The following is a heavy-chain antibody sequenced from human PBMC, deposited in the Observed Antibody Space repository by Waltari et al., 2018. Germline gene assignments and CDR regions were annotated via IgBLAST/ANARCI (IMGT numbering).Heavy chain of an antibody. D-gene: IGHD1-26*01. J-gene: IGHJ4*02. Sequence: AQKFQGRVTITADESTSTAYMELSSLRSEDTAVYYCARDSPGSYPLHDVDYWGQGTLVTVSS. CDR3: ARDSPGSYPLHDVDY. V-gene: IGHV1-69*01.